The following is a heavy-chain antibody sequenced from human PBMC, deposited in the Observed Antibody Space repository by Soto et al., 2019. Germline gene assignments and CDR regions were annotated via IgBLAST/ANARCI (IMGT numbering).Heavy chain of an antibody. Sequence: GGSLRLSCAASGFTFSSYGMHWVRQAPGKGLEWVAVIWYDGSNKYYADSVKGRFTISRDNSKNTVYLQMNSRRAEDTAVYYCARAGLKPYYDFWSGYPENYYYYGMDVWGQGTTVTVSS. CDR1: GFTFSSYG. CDR3: ARAGLKPYYDFWSGYPENYYYYGMDV. CDR2: IWYDGSNK. V-gene: IGHV3-33*01. D-gene: IGHD3-3*01. J-gene: IGHJ6*02.